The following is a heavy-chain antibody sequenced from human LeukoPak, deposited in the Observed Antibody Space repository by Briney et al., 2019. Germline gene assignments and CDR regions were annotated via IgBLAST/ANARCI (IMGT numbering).Heavy chain of an antibody. CDR2: IIPIFGTA. Sequence: SVKVSCKASGGTFSSYAISWVRQAPGQGLEWMGGIIPIFGTANYAQKFQGRVTITTDESTSTAYMELSSLRSEDTAVYYCARDAAGSSLGWYFDLWGRGTLVTVSS. J-gene: IGHJ2*01. CDR1: GGTFSSYA. V-gene: IGHV1-69*05. CDR3: ARDAAGSSLGWYFDL. D-gene: IGHD6-13*01.